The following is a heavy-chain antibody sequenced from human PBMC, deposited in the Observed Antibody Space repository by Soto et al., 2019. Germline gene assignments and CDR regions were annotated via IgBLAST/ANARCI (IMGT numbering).Heavy chain of an antibody. CDR2: INPNNGDT. V-gene: IGHV1-2*02. D-gene: IGHD5-12*01. CDR3: ARHSGYDYVFDY. J-gene: IGHJ4*02. CDR1: GYTFTGYY. Sequence: AAVKVSCKASGYTFTGYYIHWVRQAPGQGLEWMGWINPNNGDTNYAQKFQGRVSMTRDTSTSTAYMELSSLRFDDTAVYYCARHSGYDYVFDYWGQGTLVTVSS.